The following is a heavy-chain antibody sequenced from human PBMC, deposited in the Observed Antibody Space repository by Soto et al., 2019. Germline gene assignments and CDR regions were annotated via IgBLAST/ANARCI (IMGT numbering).Heavy chain of an antibody. J-gene: IGHJ4*02. Sequence: GGSLRLSCAASGFTFSSYAMSWVRQAPGKGLQWVAVISSDGKNKYYADSVKGRFTISRDDSKNTLYLQMNSLRAEDTAVYYCAKDRSRTWSFDYWGQGTLVTVSS. V-gene: IGHV3-30*18. CDR3: AKDRSRTWSFDY. D-gene: IGHD6-13*01. CDR1: GFTFSSYA. CDR2: ISSDGKNK.